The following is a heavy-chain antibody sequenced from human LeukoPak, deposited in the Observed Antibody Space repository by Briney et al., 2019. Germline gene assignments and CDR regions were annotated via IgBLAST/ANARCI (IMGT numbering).Heavy chain of an antibody. J-gene: IGHJ5*02. V-gene: IGHV4-59*08. CDR3: ARHGVTYYYDSSGYEDWFDP. CDR2: IYYSGST. Sequence: SETLSLTCTVSGDSISSYYWNWIRQPPGKGLEWIGYIYYSGSTNYNPSLKSRVTISVDTSKNQFSLKLSSVTAADTAVYYCARHGVTYYYDSSGYEDWFDPWGQGTLVTVSS. D-gene: IGHD3-22*01. CDR1: GDSISSYY.